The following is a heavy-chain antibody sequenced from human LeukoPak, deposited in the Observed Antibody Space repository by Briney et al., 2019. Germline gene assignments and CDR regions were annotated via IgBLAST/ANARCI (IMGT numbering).Heavy chain of an antibody. D-gene: IGHD3-22*01. CDR3: ARDQGYYYDSTGYVFDS. J-gene: IGHJ4*02. CDR1: GYTFTSYY. Sequence: ASVTVSCKASGYTFTSYYMHWVRQAPGQGLEWMGIINPSGGSTSYAQKFQGRVTMTRDTSTSTVYMELSSLRSEDTAVYYCARDQGYYYDSTGYVFDSWGQGTLVTVSS. V-gene: IGHV1-46*01. CDR2: INPSGGST.